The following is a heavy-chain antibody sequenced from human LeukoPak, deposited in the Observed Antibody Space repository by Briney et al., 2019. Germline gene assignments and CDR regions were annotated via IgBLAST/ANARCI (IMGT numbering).Heavy chain of an antibody. D-gene: IGHD3-22*01. Sequence: GGSLRLSCAASGFTFIGFSMNWLRQAPGKGLEWVAYIDSSTFTIYYKDSVKGRFTISRDNAKNSLYLQISSLRAEDTAAYYCARDPRGPTGYDSSGRDTFDYWGQGTLVTVSS. CDR1: GFTFIGFS. CDR3: ARDPRGPTGYDSSGRDTFDY. CDR2: IDSSTFTI. V-gene: IGHV3-48*04. J-gene: IGHJ4*02.